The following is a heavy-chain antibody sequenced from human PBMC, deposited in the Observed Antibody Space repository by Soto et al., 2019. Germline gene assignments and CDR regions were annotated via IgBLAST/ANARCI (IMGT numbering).Heavy chain of an antibody. CDR2: ISNHGGST. CDR1: GFTFSSFA. D-gene: IGHD3-3*01. CDR3: VKSSVSSIRGFSYYYGWDV. Sequence: GGSLRLSCSASGFTFSSFAMHWVRQAPDKGLHYVSAISNHGGSTYYADSVKGRFTMSRDNSKSTLFLQMSSLSPEDTGVYYCVKSSVSSIRGFSYYYGWDVWGQRTTVTVSS. J-gene: IGHJ6*02. V-gene: IGHV3-64D*06.